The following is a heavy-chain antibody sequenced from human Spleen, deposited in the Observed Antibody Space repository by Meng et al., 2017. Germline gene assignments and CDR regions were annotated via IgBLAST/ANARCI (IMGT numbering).Heavy chain of an antibody. J-gene: IGHJ4*02. Sequence: VQLVQAGAEGKKPGASVKVSCKASGYTFTGYYMHWVRRAPGQGLEWMGRINPKSGDTHYAQRFQGRVTMTGDTSISTAYMELSGLRSDDTAMYYCARDEDISAAGKLFGDYWGQGTLVTVSS. CDR2: INPKSGDT. V-gene: IGHV1-2*06. CDR3: ARDEDISAAGKLFGDY. CDR1: GYTFTGYY. D-gene: IGHD6-13*01.